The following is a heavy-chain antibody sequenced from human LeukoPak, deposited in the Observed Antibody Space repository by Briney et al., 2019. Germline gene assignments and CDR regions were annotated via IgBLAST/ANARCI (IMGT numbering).Heavy chain of an antibody. Sequence: GGSLRLSCAASGFTFSSYSMNWVRQAPGKGLEWVSSISSSSSYIYYADSVKGRFTISRDNAKNSLYLQMNSLRAEDTAVYYCARFSQQNTIFGVVIIRLDAFDIWGQGTMVTVSS. CDR1: GFTFSSYS. J-gene: IGHJ3*02. CDR3: ARFSQQNTIFGVVIIRLDAFDI. CDR2: ISSSSSYI. D-gene: IGHD3-3*01. V-gene: IGHV3-21*01.